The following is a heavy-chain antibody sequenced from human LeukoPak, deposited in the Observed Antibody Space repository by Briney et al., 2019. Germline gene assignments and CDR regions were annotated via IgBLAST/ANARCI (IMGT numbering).Heavy chain of an antibody. CDR3: ARACRVLEGTYYYDSSGYPLGYFDL. J-gene: IGHJ2*01. D-gene: IGHD3-22*01. CDR1: GFTFSSYA. V-gene: IGHV3-23*01. Sequence: PGGSLRLSCAASGFTFSSYAMSWVRQAPGKGLEWVSAISGSGGSTYYADSVKGRFTISRDNSKNTLYLQMNSLRAEDTAVYYCARACRVLEGTYYYDSSGYPLGYFDLWGRGTLVTVSS. CDR2: ISGSGGST.